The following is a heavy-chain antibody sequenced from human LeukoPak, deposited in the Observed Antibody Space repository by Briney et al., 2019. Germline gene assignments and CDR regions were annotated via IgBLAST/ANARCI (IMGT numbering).Heavy chain of an antibody. J-gene: IGHJ4*02. CDR3: AREGNYPY. D-gene: IGHD4-11*01. V-gene: IGHV4-31*03. Sequence: SETLSLTCTVSGGSISSGGYHWSWIRQHPGKGLEWIGYIYYSGSTYYNPSLKSRVTISVDTSKNQFSLKLSSVTAADTAVYYCAREGNYPYWGQGTLVTVSS. CDR2: IYYSGST. CDR1: GGSISSGGYH.